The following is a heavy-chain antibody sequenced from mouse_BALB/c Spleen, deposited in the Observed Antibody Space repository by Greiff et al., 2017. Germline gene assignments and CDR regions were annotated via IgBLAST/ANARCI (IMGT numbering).Heavy chain of an antibody. Sequence: QVQLQQPGAELVKPGASVKLSCKASGYTFTSYWMHWVKQRPGQGLEWIGEINPSNGRTNYNEKFKSKATLTVDKSSSPAYMQLSSLTSEDSAVYYCARASYYYAMDYWGQGTSVTVSS. CDR3: ARASYYYAMDY. J-gene: IGHJ4*01. V-gene: IGHV1S81*02. D-gene: IGHD6-1*01. CDR1: GYTFTSYW. CDR2: INPSNGRT.